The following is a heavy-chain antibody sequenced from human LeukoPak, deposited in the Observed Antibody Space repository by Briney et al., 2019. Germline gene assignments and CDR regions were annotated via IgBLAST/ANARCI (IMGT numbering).Heavy chain of an antibody. Sequence: SETLSLTCAVYGGSFSGYYWSWIRQPPGKGLEWIGEINHSGSTNYNPSLKSRVTISVDTSKNQFSLKLSSVTAADTAVYYCARVAPYYYYGMDVWGQGTTVTVSS. V-gene: IGHV4-34*01. J-gene: IGHJ6*02. CDR1: GGSFSGYY. CDR3: ARVAPYYYYGMDV. CDR2: INHSGST.